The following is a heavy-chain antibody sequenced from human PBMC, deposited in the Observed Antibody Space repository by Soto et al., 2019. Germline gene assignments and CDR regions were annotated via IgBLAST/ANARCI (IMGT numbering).Heavy chain of an antibody. D-gene: IGHD3-22*01. V-gene: IGHV3-30*18. J-gene: IGHJ4*02. Sequence: GWYPRICSAASRFTLSSYVMHSVRLAPGKGLEWVALISYDGSDKYSAGSVKGRFTISRDNSKDTLYLQMNSLRAEDTAIYYCAKDLNYYDTSGYLQGTDYWGQGT. CDR1: RFTLSSYV. CDR3: AKDLNYYDTSGYLQGTDY. CDR2: ISYDGSDK.